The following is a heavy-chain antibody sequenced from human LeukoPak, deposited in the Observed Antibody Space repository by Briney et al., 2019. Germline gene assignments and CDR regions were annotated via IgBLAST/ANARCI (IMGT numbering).Heavy chain of an antibody. CDR3: ARDRLGTYFDY. CDR1: GFSFSTYW. CDR2: VKHGGGDI. V-gene: IGHV3-7*01. Sequence: GGSLRLSCAASGFSFSTYWMAWVRQAPGKGVEWVACVKHGGGDIYYLDSVKGRFTISRDNTENSLYLQMNNLRAEHTAVYYCARDRLGTYFDYWGQGALVTVSS. D-gene: IGHD7-27*01. J-gene: IGHJ4*02.